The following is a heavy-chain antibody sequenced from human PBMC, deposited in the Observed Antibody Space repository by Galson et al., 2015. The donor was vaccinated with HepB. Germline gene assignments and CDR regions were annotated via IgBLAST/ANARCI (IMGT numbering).Heavy chain of an antibody. V-gene: IGHV1-18*01. D-gene: IGHD3-3*01. Sequence: SVKVSCKASGYTFTSYGISWVRQAPGQGLEWMGWISAYNGNTNYAQKLQGRVTMTTDTPTSTAYMELRSLTSGDTAVYYCARDTYYGVIIAHDAFDIWGQGTMVTVSS. CDR3: ARDTYYGVIIAHDAFDI. CDR1: GYTFTSYG. J-gene: IGHJ3*02. CDR2: ISAYNGNT.